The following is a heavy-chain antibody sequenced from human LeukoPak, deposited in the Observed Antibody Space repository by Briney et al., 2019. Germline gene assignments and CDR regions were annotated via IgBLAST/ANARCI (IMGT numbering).Heavy chain of an antibody. CDR3: ARLDYYDRLTGVGSPFDY. J-gene: IGHJ4*02. D-gene: IGHD3-22*01. CDR2: INPGDSDT. CDR1: GYSFTSSW. Sequence: GESLKISCQASGYSFTSSWIGWARQMPGKGLEWMAIINPGDSDTRYSPSFQGQVTISADKSISTAYLQWSSLKASDTAMYYCARLDYYDRLTGVGSPFDYWGQGTLVTVSS. V-gene: IGHV5-51*01.